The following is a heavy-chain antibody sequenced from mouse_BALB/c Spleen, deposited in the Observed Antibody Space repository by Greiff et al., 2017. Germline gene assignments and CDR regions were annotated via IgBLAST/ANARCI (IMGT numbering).Heavy chain of an antibody. CDR3: ARGSHAMDY. Sequence: EVKLVESGAELVRPGALVKLSCKASGFNIKDYYMHWVKQRPEQGLEWIGWIDPENGNTIYDPKFQGKASITADTSSNTAYLQLSSLTSEDTAVYYCARGSHAMDYWGQGTSVTVSS. CDR1: GFNIKDYY. CDR2: IDPENGNT. V-gene: IGHV14-1*02. J-gene: IGHJ4*01.